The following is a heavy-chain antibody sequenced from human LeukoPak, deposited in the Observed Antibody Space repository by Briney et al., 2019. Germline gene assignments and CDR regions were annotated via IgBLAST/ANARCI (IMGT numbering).Heavy chain of an antibody. CDR2: IYYSGST. D-gene: IGHD4-17*01. J-gene: IGHJ4*02. Sequence: SQTLSLTCTVSGGSTSRGGYYWSWIRQHPGKGLEWIGYIYYSGSTYYNPSLKSRVTISVDTSKNQFSLKLSSVTAADTAVYYCARGDYGDYAGYFDYWGQGTLVTVSS. CDR1: GGSTSRGGYY. V-gene: IGHV4-31*03. CDR3: ARGDYGDYAGYFDY.